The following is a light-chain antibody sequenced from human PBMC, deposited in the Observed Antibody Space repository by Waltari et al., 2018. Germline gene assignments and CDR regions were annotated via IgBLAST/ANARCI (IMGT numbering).Light chain of an antibody. Sequence: QSVLTQPPSVSGAPGQRVTISCTGSGSNIGAGYAVPWYQQLPRAAPKLLIYGSTSRPLGVPDRFFGSTSGTSASLAITGLQAEDEADYYCRSYDTSLMSVVFGGGTKLTVL. J-gene: IGLJ3*02. CDR1: GSNIGAGYA. V-gene: IGLV1-40*01. CDR3: RSYDTSLMSVV. CDR2: GST.